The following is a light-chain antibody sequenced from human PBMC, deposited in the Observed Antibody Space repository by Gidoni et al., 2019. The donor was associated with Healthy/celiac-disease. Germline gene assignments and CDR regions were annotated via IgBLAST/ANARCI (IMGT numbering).Light chain of an antibody. CDR2: KDS. CDR1: ALPKQY. Sequence: SYALTQPPPVYMSPGQTARITCSGDALPKQYAYWYQQKPGQAPWLVIYKDSERPSWIPERFSGSSSGTTVTLTISVVQAEDEADYYCQSADSSGTYVVFGGGTKLTVL. CDR3: QSADSSGTYVV. V-gene: IGLV3-25*03. J-gene: IGLJ2*01.